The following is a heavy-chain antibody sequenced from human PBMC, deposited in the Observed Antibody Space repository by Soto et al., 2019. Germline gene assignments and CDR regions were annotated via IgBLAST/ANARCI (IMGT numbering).Heavy chain of an antibody. D-gene: IGHD2-21*02. V-gene: IGHV4-59*01. CDR2: IYNGGTA. CDR3: AYGDARGRVDY. J-gene: IGHJ4*02. Sequence: SETLSLTCTVSGASIGNYYWSWIRQPPGKGLELIGHIYNGGTASYNPSLKSRVTISGDTSKNLFSLKLNSVTAADTAVYYCAYGDARGRVDYSGQGTLVTVSS. CDR1: GASIGNYY.